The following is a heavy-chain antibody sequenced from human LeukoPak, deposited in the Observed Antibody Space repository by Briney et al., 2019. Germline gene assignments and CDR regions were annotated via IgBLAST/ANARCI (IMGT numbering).Heavy chain of an antibody. D-gene: IGHD6-19*01. V-gene: IGHV3-23*01. J-gene: IGHJ4*02. CDR2: ISGSGGST. CDR1: GFTFSSYA. Sequence: GGSLRLSCAASGFTFSSYAMSWVRQAPGKGLEWVSAISGSGGSTYYADSVKGRFTISRDNSKNTLYLQMSSLRAEDTAVYYCAKAGQRAVAGTVSLDYWGQGTLVTVSS. CDR3: AKAGQRAVAGTVSLDY.